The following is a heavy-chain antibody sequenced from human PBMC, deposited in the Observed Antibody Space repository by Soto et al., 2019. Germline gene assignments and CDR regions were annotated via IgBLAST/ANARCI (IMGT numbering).Heavy chain of an antibody. CDR3: ARVDLGEALDY. V-gene: IGHV3-48*03. J-gene: IGHJ4*02. CDR2: ISNSGSTK. CDR1: GITLSSNE. Sequence: EVQVVESGGDMVQPGGSLRLSCVASGITLSSNEVTWVRQAPGKGLEWLTYISNSGSTKHYADSVKGRFTVSRDNAKNSVFLQMNSLRAEDTAIYYCARVDLGEALDYWGQGTLVTVSS. D-gene: IGHD2-15*01.